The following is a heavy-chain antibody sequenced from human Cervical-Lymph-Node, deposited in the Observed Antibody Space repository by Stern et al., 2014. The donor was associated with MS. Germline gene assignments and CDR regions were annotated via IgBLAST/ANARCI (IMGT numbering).Heavy chain of an antibody. V-gene: IGHV1-2*02. J-gene: IGHJ6*02. D-gene: IGHD3-10*01. CDR3: AATYYYGMDV. CDR2: IYPDSGDT. Sequence: MQLVESGAEVKKPGASVKVSCKASGYAFSLYYIHWVRQAPGQGLEWMGWIYPDSGDTNYAPRFQGRVTMTRDTSISTAYMELSSLRSDDTAIYYCAATYYYGMDVWGQGTTVTVSS. CDR1: GYAFSLYY.